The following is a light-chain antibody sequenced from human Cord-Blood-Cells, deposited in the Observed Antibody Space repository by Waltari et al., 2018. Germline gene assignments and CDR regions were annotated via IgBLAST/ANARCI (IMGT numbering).Light chain of an antibody. J-gene: IGLJ2*01. CDR3: CSYAGSSTVV. CDR1: SSDVGSYNL. Sequence: QSALTQPASVSGSPGQSITISCTGTSSDVGSYNLVSWYQQHPGKAPKLMIYEGSKRHSGVSNRFSGSKSGNTASLTISGRQAEDEADYYCCSYAGSSTVVFGGGTKLTVL. CDR2: EGS. V-gene: IGLV2-23*01.